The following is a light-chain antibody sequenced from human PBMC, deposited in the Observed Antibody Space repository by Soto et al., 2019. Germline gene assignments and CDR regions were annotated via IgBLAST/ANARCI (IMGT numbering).Light chain of an antibody. CDR2: GAS. J-gene: IGKJ4*01. V-gene: IGKV3-15*01. Sequence: EMVMTQSPATLSVSPGERVTLSCRASRSISSNLAWYQQKPGQAPRLLIYGASTSATGIPARFSGSGSGTEFTLTINSLQSEDFAMYYCQPHNNWPVVTFGGGTRVEIK. CDR1: RSISSN. CDR3: QPHNNWPVVT.